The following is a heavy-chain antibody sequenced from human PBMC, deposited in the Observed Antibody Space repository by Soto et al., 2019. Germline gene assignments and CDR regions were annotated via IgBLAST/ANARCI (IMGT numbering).Heavy chain of an antibody. Sequence: ASVKVSCKASGYTFTSYGISWVRQAPGQGLEWMGWISAYNGNTNYAQKLQGRVTMTTDTSTSTAYMELRSLRSDDTAVYYCARALYEILTGYQYYYDYWGQGTLVTVSS. CDR1: GYTFTSYG. J-gene: IGHJ4*02. CDR3: ARALYEILTGYQYYYDY. D-gene: IGHD3-9*01. CDR2: ISAYNGNT. V-gene: IGHV1-18*01.